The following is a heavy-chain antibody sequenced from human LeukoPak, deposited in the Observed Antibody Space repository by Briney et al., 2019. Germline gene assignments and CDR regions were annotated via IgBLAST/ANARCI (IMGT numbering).Heavy chain of an antibody. J-gene: IGHJ4*02. CDR3: AKDSIRRLMATNPYYFDS. V-gene: IGHV3-23*01. CDR2: ISGSGGST. Sequence: GGSLRLSCAASGFTFSSYAMSWVRQAPGKGLEWVSAISGSGGSTYYADSVKGRFTISRDNSKNTLYLQMNSLRAEDTAVYYCAKDSIRRLMATNPYYFDSWGQGTLVTVSS. D-gene: IGHD5-24*01. CDR1: GFTFSSYA.